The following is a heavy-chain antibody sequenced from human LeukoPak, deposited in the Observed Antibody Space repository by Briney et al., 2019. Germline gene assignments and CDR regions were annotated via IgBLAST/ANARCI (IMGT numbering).Heavy chain of an antibody. CDR3: ARDEGRESSSWYFDY. D-gene: IGHD6-13*01. J-gene: IGHJ4*02. CDR2: ISYDGSNK. V-gene: IGHV3-30-3*01. Sequence: PGGSLRLSCAASGFTFSSYAMHWVRQAPGKGLEWVAVISYDGSNKYYADSVKGRFTISRDNSKNTLYLQMNSLRAEDTAVYYCARDEGRESSSWYFDYWGQGTLVTVSS. CDR1: GFTFSSYA.